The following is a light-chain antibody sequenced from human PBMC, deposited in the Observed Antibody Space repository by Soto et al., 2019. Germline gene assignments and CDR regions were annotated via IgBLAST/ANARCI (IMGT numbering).Light chain of an antibody. CDR2: WAS. CDR3: QHYYSVPPT. Sequence: DLVMAQSPDSLTVSLGERATINCKSSQSLLSSSDNRNYLAWYQHKPGQSPKMLIYWASTRYSGVPDRFSGSGSGTDFSLTISSLQAEDVAVYYCQHYYSVPPTFGQGTKVKIK. J-gene: IGKJ1*01. CDR1: QSLLSSSDNRNY. V-gene: IGKV4-1*01.